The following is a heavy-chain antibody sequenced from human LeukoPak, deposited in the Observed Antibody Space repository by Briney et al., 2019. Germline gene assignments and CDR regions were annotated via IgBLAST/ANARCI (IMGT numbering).Heavy chain of an antibody. CDR3: ARQGYCSSTSCIRNTPFDP. Sequence: SETLSLTCTVSGGSISSYYWSWIRQPPGKGLEWIGYIYYSGSTNYNPSLKSRVTISVDTSKNQFSLKLSSVTAADTAVYYCARQGYCSSTSCIRNTPFDPWGQGTLVTVSS. CDR1: GGSISSYY. CDR2: IYYSGST. D-gene: IGHD2-2*01. J-gene: IGHJ5*02. V-gene: IGHV4-59*12.